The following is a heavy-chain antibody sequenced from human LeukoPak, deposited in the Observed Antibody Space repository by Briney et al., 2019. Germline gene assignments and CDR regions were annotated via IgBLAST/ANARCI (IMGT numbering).Heavy chain of an antibody. CDR1: GFTFSSYA. D-gene: IGHD2-21*02. CDR3: AKGGSWVVTAIFLFDY. Sequence: GGSLRLSCAASGFTFSSYAMSWVRQAPGKGLEWVSYISSSSSTIYYADSVKGRFTISRDNARNTLYLQMNSLRAEDTAVYYCAKGGSWVVTAIFLFDYWGQGTLVTVSS. J-gene: IGHJ4*02. CDR2: ISSSSSTI. V-gene: IGHV3-48*01.